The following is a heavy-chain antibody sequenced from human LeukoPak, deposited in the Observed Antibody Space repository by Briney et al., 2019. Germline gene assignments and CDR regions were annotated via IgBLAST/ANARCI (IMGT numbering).Heavy chain of an antibody. D-gene: IGHD4-11*01. CDR3: ARSVYSYYANWFDP. Sequence: GGSLRLSCAASGFAFSSYWVHWVRQAPGQGLVWVSRINSDGSSTTYADSVQGRFTISRDNAKNTLYLQMNSLRADDTAVYYCARSVYSYYANWFDPWGQGTLVTVSS. V-gene: IGHV3-74*01. J-gene: IGHJ5*02. CDR1: GFAFSSYW. CDR2: INSDGSST.